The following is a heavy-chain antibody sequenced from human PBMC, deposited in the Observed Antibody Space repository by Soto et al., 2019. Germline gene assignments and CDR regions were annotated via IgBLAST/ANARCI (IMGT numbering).Heavy chain of an antibody. CDR2: IYSDGST. Sequence: EVQLVESGGGLVQPGGSLRLSCAASGFTGSSNYMSWFRQAPGKGLEWVSVIYSDGSTYYADSVKGRFTISRHNSKNTLYLQMNSLRAEDTAVYYCARDPYYDSSGYLASYGMDVWGQGTTVTVSS. V-gene: IGHV3-53*04. J-gene: IGHJ6*02. CDR1: GFTGSSNY. CDR3: ARDPYYDSSGYLASYGMDV. D-gene: IGHD3-22*01.